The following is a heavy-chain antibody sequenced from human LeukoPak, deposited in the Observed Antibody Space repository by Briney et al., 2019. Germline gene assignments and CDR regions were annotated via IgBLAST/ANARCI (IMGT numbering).Heavy chain of an antibody. CDR3: ARHTYSSGWYVWFDP. CDR1: GGSFSGYY. V-gene: IGHV4-34*01. CDR2: INHSGST. Sequence: SETLSLTCAVYGGSFSGYYWSWIRQPPGKGLEWIGEINHSGSTNYNPSLKSRVTISVDTSKNQFSLKLSSVTAADTAVYYCARHTYSSGWYVWFDPWGQGTLVTVSS. J-gene: IGHJ5*02. D-gene: IGHD6-19*01.